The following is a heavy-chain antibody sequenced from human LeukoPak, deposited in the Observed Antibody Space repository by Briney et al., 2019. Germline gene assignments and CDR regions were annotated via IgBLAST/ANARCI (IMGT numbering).Heavy chain of an antibody. J-gene: IGHJ4*02. CDR3: ATSRRSKFDY. CDR2: IYYSGST. D-gene: IGHD2-2*01. V-gene: IGHV4-59*01. Sequence: PSETLSLTCTVSGGSISSYYWSWIRQPPGKGLEWIGYIYYSGSTNYNPSLKSRVTISVDTSKNRFSLKLSSVTAADTAVYYCATSRRSKFDYWGQGTLVTVSS. CDR1: GGSISSYY.